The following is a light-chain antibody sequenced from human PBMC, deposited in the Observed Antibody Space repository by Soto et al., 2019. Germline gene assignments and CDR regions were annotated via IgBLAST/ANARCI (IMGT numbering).Light chain of an antibody. CDR2: ATS. CDR3: QQYGNSPRYS. V-gene: IGKV3-20*01. Sequence: EMVLTQSPGTLSLSPGERVTLSCRASQRVSSNYLAWYQQKPGQAPRLLTYATSSRATGIPDRFSGSGYGTDFTLTISRREPEDFAVYYCQQYGNSPRYSFGQGTRLEIK. J-gene: IGKJ2*03. CDR1: QRVSSNY.